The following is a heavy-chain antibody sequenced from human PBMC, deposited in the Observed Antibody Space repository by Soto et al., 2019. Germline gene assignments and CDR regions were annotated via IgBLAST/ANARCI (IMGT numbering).Heavy chain of an antibody. V-gene: IGHV4-30-2*01. CDR2: VFHSGST. CDR3: ARVLHWFDT. J-gene: IGHJ5*02. Sequence: TLSLTCVFSVDSVTSGGFSCSWIRQPPWKGLEWLGYVFHSGSTHYNPALESRVTMSLDRSNNQISLRLTSVTAADTAVYFCARVLHWFDTSGQRLPVTVS. CDR1: VDSVTSGGFS.